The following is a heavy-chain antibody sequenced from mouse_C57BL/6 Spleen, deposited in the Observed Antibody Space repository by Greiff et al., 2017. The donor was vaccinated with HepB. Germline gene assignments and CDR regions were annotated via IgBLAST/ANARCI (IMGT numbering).Heavy chain of an antibody. Sequence: EVQLQQSGPELVKPGASVKISCKASGYTFTDYYMNWVKQSHGKSLEWIGDINPNNGGTSYNQKFKGKATLTVDKSSSTAYMELRSLTSEDSAVYYCARWGDGFFAYWGQGTLVTVSA. CDR1: GYTFTDYY. CDR3: ARWGDGFFAY. J-gene: IGHJ3*01. D-gene: IGHD2-3*01. CDR2: INPNNGGT. V-gene: IGHV1-26*01.